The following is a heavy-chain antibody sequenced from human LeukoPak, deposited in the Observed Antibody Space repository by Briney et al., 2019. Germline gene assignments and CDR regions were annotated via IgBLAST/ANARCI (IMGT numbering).Heavy chain of an antibody. CDR3: ATRGGAGTTVTTYTGWFDP. CDR1: GYTFTGYY. V-gene: IGHV1-24*01. Sequence: ASVKVSCKASGYTFTGYYMHWVRQAPGKGLEWMGGFDPEDGETIYAQKFQGRVTMTEDTSTDTAYMELSSLRSGDTAVYYCATRGGAGTTVTTYTGWFDPWGQGTLVTVSS. J-gene: IGHJ5*02. CDR2: FDPEDGET. D-gene: IGHD4-11*01.